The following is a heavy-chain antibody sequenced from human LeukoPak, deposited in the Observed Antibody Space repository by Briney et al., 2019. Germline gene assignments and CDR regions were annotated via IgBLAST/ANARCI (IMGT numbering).Heavy chain of an antibody. J-gene: IGHJ4*02. V-gene: IGHV3-53*01. CDR3: AGGPRWLAFDY. D-gene: IGHD6-19*01. Sequence: PGGSLRLSCAASGFTVNSNYMTWVRQAPGKGLEWVSVIYNGVNTNYADSVKGRFTISRDNSKNTLYLQMNSLRAEDTAVYYCAGGPRWLAFDYWGQGTLVTVSS. CDR1: GFTVNSNY. CDR2: IYNGVNT.